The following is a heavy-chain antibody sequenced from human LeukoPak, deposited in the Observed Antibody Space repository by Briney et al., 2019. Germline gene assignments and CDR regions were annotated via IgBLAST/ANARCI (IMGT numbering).Heavy chain of an antibody. CDR3: ARPGGTAGYYFDY. J-gene: IGHJ4*02. CDR1: EYSFPNYC. CDR2: IYPDDSDT. V-gene: IGHV5-51*01. D-gene: IGHD1-14*01. Sequence: GESLKISCKHSEYSFPNYCIGWVRQMPGKGLEWMGIIYPDDSDTRYSPSFQGQVTISADKSISTAYLQWSSLKASDTAMYYCARPGGTAGYYFDYWGQGTLVTVSS.